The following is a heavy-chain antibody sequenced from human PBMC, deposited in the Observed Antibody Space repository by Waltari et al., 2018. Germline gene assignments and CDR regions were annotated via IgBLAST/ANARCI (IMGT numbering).Heavy chain of an antibody. Sequence: QLQMQESGPGVVNPSGTLSLTCTVSTGFITNSFPYWVWVRQPPGKGLEWIGSIFYTGSTFYEPSLRSRLTMSIDTSNNQFSLELDPVTDADTAIYYCARGTSIPLTTGGMDVWGKGTTVTISP. CDR3: ARGTSIPLTTGGMDV. D-gene: IGHD2-21*01. J-gene: IGHJ6*04. CDR1: TGFITNSFPY. V-gene: IGHV4-39*07. CDR2: IFYTGST.